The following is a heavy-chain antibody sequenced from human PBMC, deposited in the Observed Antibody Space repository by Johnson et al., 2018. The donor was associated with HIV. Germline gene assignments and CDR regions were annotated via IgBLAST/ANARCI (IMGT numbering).Heavy chain of an antibody. V-gene: IGHV3-33*06. CDR1: GFTFSSYG. CDR3: AKPAGGGALDI. Sequence: QVQLVESGGGVVQPGRSLRLSCAASGFTFSSYGMHWVRQAPGKGLEWVAVIWYDGSSKYYADSVKGRFTISRDNSKNTLYLQMNSLRAEDTAVYHCAKPAGGGALDIWGLGTMVTVSS. J-gene: IGHJ3*02. CDR2: IWYDGSSK. D-gene: IGHD3-10*01.